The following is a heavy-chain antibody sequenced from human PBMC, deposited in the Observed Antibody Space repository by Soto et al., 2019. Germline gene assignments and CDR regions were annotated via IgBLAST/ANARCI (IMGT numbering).Heavy chain of an antibody. J-gene: IGHJ6*02. V-gene: IGHV4-59*01. Sequence: QVQLQESGPGLVKPSETLSLTCTVSGGSISSYYLTWIRQPPGKGLEWIGYIYYNGRTNYNPSLKSRGTISLDTSKNQFSLNLSSVTAADTAGYYCARGAEWFGGRMDVWGQGTTVTVSS. CDR1: GGSISSYY. CDR3: ARGAEWFGGRMDV. CDR2: IYYNGRT. D-gene: IGHD3-10*01.